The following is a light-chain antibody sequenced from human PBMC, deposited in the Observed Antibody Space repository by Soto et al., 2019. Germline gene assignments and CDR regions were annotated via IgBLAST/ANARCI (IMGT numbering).Light chain of an antibody. CDR1: RSISNY. J-gene: IGKJ2*01. Sequence: DIKMTQSPSSLSASVGDRVTITCRASRSISNYLNWYRQKPGKAPKLLIYAASRMQSGVPSRFSGSGSGTDFSLTISSLQPEDFATYYCQQSYSLPYTFGQGTNLEIK. CDR3: QQSYSLPYT. V-gene: IGKV1-39*01. CDR2: AAS.